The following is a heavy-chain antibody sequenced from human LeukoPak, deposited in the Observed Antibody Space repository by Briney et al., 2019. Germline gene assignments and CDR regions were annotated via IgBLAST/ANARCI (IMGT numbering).Heavy chain of an antibody. CDR1: GGSISGYY. CDR3: ARGGYCSSTSCYKALFFDF. CDR2: ISYTGNT. J-gene: IGHJ4*02. D-gene: IGHD2-2*02. Sequence: SETLSLTCTVSGGSISGYYWSWIRQSPGKGLEWIAYISYTGNTKYTPSLKSRVTISVDTSKNQFSLELSSVTAADTAVYYCARGGYCSSTSCYKALFFDFWGQGTLVTVSS. V-gene: IGHV4-59*01.